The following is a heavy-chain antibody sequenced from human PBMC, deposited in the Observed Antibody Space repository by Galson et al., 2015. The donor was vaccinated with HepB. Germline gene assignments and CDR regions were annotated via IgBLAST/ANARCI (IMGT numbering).Heavy chain of an antibody. D-gene: IGHD6-6*01. CDR1: GFTFSSYG. CDR2: ISYDGSNK. V-gene: IGHV3-30*18. Sequence: SLRLSCAASGFTFSSYGMHWVRQAPGKGLEWVAVISYDGSNKYYADSVKGRFTISRDNSKNTLYLQMNSLRAEDTAVYYCAKDRSSSSSWFDPWGQGTLVTVSS. J-gene: IGHJ5*02. CDR3: AKDRSSSSSWFDP.